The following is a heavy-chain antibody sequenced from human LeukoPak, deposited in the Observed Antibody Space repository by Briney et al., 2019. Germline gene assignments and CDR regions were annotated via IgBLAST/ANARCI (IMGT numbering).Heavy chain of an antibody. V-gene: IGHV3-30*03. CDR1: GFTFSTNG. J-gene: IGHJ4*02. Sequence: GGSLRLSCAASGFTFSTNGMHWVRQAPGKGLEWVAVISYDGTNKYYADSVKGRFTISRDNSKNTLYLQMNSLRAEDTAVYYCASIPGYSSSWYPKFDYWGQGTLVTVSS. D-gene: IGHD6-13*01. CDR3: ASIPGYSSSWYPKFDY. CDR2: ISYDGTNK.